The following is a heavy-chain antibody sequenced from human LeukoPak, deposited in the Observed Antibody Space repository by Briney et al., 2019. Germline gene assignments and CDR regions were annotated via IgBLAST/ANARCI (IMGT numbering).Heavy chain of an antibody. CDR1: GFTFSSYA. CDR2: ISYDGSNK. CDR3: ARDEIYGGTDY. V-gene: IGHV3-30-3*01. Sequence: GGSLRLSCAASGFTFSSYAMHWVRQAPGKGLEWVAVISYDGSNKYYADSVKGRFTISRDNSKNTLYLQMNSLRAEDTAVYYCARDEIYGGTDYWGQGTLVTVSS. J-gene: IGHJ4*02. D-gene: IGHD4-23*01.